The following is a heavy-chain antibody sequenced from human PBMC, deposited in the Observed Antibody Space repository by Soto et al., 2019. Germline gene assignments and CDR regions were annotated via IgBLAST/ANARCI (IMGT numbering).Heavy chain of an antibody. J-gene: IGHJ5*02. V-gene: IGHV4-59*08. CDR3: ARGTPSPLIVRRSRGPWFDP. CDR1: GGRIISYY. Sequence: SETLSLTCTVSGGRIISYYWSWIRHPPRTGLEWIGYMYYGGRTNYNPSLNSRVTISVDTSKMKVSLKLSSATAAETAVYFCARGTPSPLIVRRSRGPWFDPWGQGTLVTVS. D-gene: IGHD1-26*01. CDR2: MYYGGRT.